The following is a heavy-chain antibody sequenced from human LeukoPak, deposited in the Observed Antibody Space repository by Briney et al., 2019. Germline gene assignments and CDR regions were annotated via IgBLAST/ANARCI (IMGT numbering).Heavy chain of an antibody. D-gene: IGHD5-12*01. V-gene: IGHV3-23*01. J-gene: IGHJ3*02. CDR1: GFTFSSYA. CDR2: ISGSGGST. CDR3: AKPLYVDIVATVAFDI. Sequence: GGSLRLSCAASGFTFSSYAMSWVRQAPGKGLEWVSAISGSGGSTYYADSVKGRFTISRDNSKNTPYLQMNSLRAEDTAVYYCAKPLYVDIVATVAFDIWGQGTMVTVSS.